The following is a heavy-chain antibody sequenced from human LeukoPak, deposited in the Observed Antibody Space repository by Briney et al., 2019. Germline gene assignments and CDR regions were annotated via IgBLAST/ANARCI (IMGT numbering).Heavy chain of an antibody. CDR3: AKDNLPYDFWSGYYS. CDR1: GFTFDDYA. Sequence: GGSLRLSCAASGFTFDDYAMHWVRQAPGKGLEWVSLISWDGGSTYYADSVKGRFTISRDNSKNSLYLQMNSLRAEDTALNYCAKDNLPYDFWSGYYSWGQGTLVTVCS. CDR2: ISWDGGST. D-gene: IGHD3-3*01. V-gene: IGHV3-43D*04. J-gene: IGHJ5*02.